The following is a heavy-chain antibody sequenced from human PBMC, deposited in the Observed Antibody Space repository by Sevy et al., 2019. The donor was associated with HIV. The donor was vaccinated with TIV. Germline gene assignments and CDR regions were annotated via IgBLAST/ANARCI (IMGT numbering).Heavy chain of an antibody. J-gene: IGHJ4*01. D-gene: IGHD3-3*01. CDR2: INSDGSST. V-gene: IGHV3-74*01. CDR1: GFTFSSYW. CDR3: ASQYYDFWSGYYHPFDY. Sequence: GGSLRLSCAASGFTFSSYWMHWVRQAPGKGLVWVSRINSDGSSTSYSDSVKGRFTISRDNAKNTLYLQMNSLRAEDTAVYYCASQYYDFWSGYYHPFDYWGHGTLVTVSS.